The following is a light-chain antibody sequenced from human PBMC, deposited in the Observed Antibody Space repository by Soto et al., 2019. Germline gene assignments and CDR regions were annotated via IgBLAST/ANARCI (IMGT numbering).Light chain of an antibody. Sequence: QSLLTQPASVSGSPGQSITISCTGTSSDVGGYPLVSWYQQHPGKAPKLMIYEGSKRPSGVSNRFSGSKSGYTASLTISGLQAEDEADYYCCSYAGPRYVFGSGTKLTVL. CDR1: SSDVGGYPL. V-gene: IGLV2-23*01. J-gene: IGLJ1*01. CDR3: CSYAGPRYV. CDR2: EGS.